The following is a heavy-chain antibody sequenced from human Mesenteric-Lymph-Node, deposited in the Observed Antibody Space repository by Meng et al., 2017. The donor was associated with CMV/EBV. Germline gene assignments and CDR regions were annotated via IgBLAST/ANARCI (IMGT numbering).Heavy chain of an antibody. V-gene: IGHV6-1*01. CDR1: GDSNSSNNAA. CDR3: AYFGDLPPLW. J-gene: IGHJ4*02. Sequence: QRQLQQSGPGLVKFSQTRSVTCTISGDSNSSNNAAWNWIRQSPSRGLELLGKTYYRSESYNDYAVSVKSRISVNLDTSKNQLSLHLNFVTPEDTAVYYCAYFGDLPPLWWGQGTLVTVSS. CDR2: TYYRSESYN. D-gene: IGHD3-16*01.